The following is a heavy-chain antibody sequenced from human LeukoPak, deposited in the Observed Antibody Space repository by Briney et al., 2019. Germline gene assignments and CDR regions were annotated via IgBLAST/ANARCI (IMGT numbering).Heavy chain of an antibody. V-gene: IGHV1-46*01. D-gene: IGHD3-16*01. CDR3: ASDGGLVPSSAHFDY. J-gene: IGHJ4*02. CDR1: GYTFTSYY. CDR2: INPSGGST. Sequence: ASVKVSCKASGYTFTSYYMHWVRQAPGQGLEWMGIINPSGGSTSYAQTFQGRVTMTRDTSTSTVYMELSSLRPEDTAVYYCASDGGLVPSSAHFDYWGQGTLVTVSS.